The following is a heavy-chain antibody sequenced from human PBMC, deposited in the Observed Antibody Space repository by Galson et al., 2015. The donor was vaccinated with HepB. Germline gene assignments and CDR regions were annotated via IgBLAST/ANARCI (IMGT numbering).Heavy chain of an antibody. J-gene: IGHJ4*02. CDR1: GFTFNNYA. Sequence: SLRLSCAASGFTFNNYAMSWVRQTAGKGLEWVAALSISGDDAYYAGSVKGRFTISRDNSKNTLFLQMNSLRAEDTAIYYCAKDSLGDDEFLCSFDYWGQGALVTVSS. V-gene: IGHV3-23*01. CDR3: AKDSLGDDEFLCSFDY. CDR2: LSISGDDA. D-gene: IGHD3-16*01.